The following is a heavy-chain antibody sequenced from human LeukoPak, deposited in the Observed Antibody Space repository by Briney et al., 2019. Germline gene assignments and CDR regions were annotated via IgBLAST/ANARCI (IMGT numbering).Heavy chain of an antibody. CDR3: AREDGITVTPGYGMDV. J-gene: IGHJ6*02. V-gene: IGHV1-2*02. CDR1: GYTFTGYY. CDR2: INPNSGGT. D-gene: IGHD4-17*01. Sequence: GASVKVSCKASGYTFTGYYMHWVRQAPGQGLEWMGWINPNSGGTNYAQKFQGRVTMTRDTSISTAYMELSRLRSDDTAVYYCAREDGITVTPGYGMDVWGQGTTVTVSS.